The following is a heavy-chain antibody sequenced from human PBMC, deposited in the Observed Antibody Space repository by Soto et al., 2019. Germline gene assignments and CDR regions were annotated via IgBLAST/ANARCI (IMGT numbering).Heavy chain of an antibody. J-gene: IGHJ6*02. CDR2: IYYSGST. Sequence: QLQLQESGPGLVKPSETLSLTCTVSGGSISSSSYYWGWIRQPPGKGLEWIGSIYYSGSTYYNPSLKSRVTISVDTSKNQCALKLSSVTAADTAVYYCARYCSGGSCHSYGMDVWGQGTTVTVSS. CDR1: GGSISSSSYY. V-gene: IGHV4-39*01. D-gene: IGHD2-15*01. CDR3: ARYCSGGSCHSYGMDV.